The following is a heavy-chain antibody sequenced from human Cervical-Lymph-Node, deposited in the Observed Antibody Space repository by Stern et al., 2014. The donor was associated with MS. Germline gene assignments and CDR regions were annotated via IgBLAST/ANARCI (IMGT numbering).Heavy chain of an antibody. CDR2: TYHSGST. V-gene: IGHV4-30-2*01. J-gene: IGHJ3*02. Sequence: QLQLQESGSGLVKPSQTLSLTCAVSGGSISSGGYSWSRIRQPPGKGLEWIGNTYHSGSTYSNPSLKSRVTISVDRSKNQFSLKLSSVTAADTAVYYCARSSTVTPNAFDIWGQGTMVTVSS. CDR1: GGSISSGGYS. D-gene: IGHD4-17*01. CDR3: ARSSTVTPNAFDI.